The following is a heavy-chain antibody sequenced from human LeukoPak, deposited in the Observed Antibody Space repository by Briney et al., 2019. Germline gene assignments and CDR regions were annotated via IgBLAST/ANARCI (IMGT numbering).Heavy chain of an antibody. CDR3: ASYYGGNSVSNY. J-gene: IGHJ4*02. CDR1: GGTFSSYA. Sequence: SVKVSCKASGGTFSSYAISWVRQAPGQGLEWMGRIIPILGIANYAQKFQGRVTITADKSTSTAYMELSSLRSEDTAVYYCASYYGGNSVSNYWGQGTLVTVSS. CDR2: IIPILGIA. V-gene: IGHV1-69*04. D-gene: IGHD4-23*01.